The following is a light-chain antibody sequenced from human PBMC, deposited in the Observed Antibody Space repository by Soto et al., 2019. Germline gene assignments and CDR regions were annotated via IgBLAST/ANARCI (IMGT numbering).Light chain of an antibody. V-gene: IGLV2-14*01. Sequence: QSALTQPASVSGSPGQSITISCTGTSSDVGGYNYVSWYQQHPGKAPKPMIYDVSNRPSGVSNRSSGSKSGNTASLTISGLQAEDEADYYCSSYTSSSVVFGGGTKVTVL. CDR1: SSDVGGYNY. CDR2: DVS. J-gene: IGLJ2*01. CDR3: SSYTSSSVV.